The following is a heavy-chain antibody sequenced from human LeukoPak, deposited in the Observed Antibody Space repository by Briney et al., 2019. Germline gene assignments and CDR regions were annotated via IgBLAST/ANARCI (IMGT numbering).Heavy chain of an antibody. V-gene: IGHV4-30-4*08. J-gene: IGHJ4*02. CDR3: ARDRYDIWSGYFIDY. Sequence: SETLSLTCTVSGGSISSGDYHWSWIRQPPGKGLEWIGYIYHSGSMSYNPSLKSRVTISVDTSKNQFSLRLTSVTAADTAVYYCARDRYDIWSGYFIDYWGQGTLVTVSS. CDR1: GGSISSGDYH. D-gene: IGHD3-3*01. CDR2: IYHSGSM.